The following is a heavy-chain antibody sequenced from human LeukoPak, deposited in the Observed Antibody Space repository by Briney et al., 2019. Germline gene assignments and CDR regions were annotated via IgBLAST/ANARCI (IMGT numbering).Heavy chain of an antibody. CDR1: GFTVSSYP. CDR3: VRVYEQSSGYYYDY. V-gene: IGHV3-64D*09. J-gene: IGHJ4*02. Sequence: GGSLRLSCSASGFTVSSYPMHWVRQAPGKGLEYVSAIARNGDSAYYADSVKGRFTISRDNSKNTLYLQMSSLRPEDTAVYYCVRVYEQSSGYYYDYWGQGTLVTVSS. D-gene: IGHD3-22*01. CDR2: IARNGDSA.